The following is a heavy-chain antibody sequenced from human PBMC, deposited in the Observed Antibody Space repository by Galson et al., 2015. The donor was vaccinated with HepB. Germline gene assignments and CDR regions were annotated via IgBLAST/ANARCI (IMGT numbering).Heavy chain of an antibody. V-gene: IGHV2-70*11. D-gene: IGHD1-1*01. Sequence: PALVKPTQTLTLTCAFSGFSLSTSGMCVSWIRQPPGKALEWLARIDWDDDKYYSTSLKTRLTISKDTSKNQVVLTMTNMDPVDTATYYCARSPVELGAGYRFDPWGQGTLVTVSS. CDR1: GFSLSTSGMC. J-gene: IGHJ5*02. CDR3: ARSPVELGAGYRFDP. CDR2: IDWDDDK.